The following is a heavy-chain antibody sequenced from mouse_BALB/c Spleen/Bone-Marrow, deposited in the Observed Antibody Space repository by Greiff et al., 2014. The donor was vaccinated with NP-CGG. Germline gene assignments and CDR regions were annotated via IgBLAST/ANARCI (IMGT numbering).Heavy chain of an antibody. CDR3: ARGYAMDY. CDR2: ILPGSGST. CDR1: GYTFRSYW. V-gene: IGHV1-9*01. Sequence: QVQLKESGAELMKPGASGKIFLKATGYTFRSYWVEGGKQRAGHGLEWIGEILPGSGSTNYNEKFKGKATFTADTSSNTAYMQLSSLTSEDSAVYYCARGYAMDYWGQGTSVTVSS. J-gene: IGHJ4*01.